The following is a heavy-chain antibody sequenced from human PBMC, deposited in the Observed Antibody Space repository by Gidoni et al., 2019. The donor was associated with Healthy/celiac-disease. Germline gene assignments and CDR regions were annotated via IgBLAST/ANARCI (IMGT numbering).Heavy chain of an antibody. CDR3: AGTYYDFWSGYYTGWFDP. V-gene: IGHV4-61*02. Sequence: QVQLQESGPGLVKPSQTLSLPCTVSGGSLSSGSYYWSWIRQPAGKELELIGRIYTSGSTNYNPSLKSRVTISVDTSKNQFSRKLSSVTAADTAVDYCAGTYYDFWSGYYTGWFDPWGQGTLVTVSS. D-gene: IGHD3-3*01. CDR2: IYTSGST. J-gene: IGHJ5*01. CDR1: GGSLSSGSYY.